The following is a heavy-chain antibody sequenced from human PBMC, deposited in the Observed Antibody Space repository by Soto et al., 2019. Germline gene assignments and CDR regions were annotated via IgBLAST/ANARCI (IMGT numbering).Heavy chain of an antibody. CDR2: IWYDGTQR. Sequence: GGSLRLSCEASGFTFNTYSMHWVRQPPGKGLEWLAAIWYDGTQRYYADSVKGRFIISRDNSKKTLYLEMNSLRAEDTAVYYCARAGGTTVTGLWHFDSWGQGTLVTVSS. CDR1: GFTFNTYS. CDR3: ARAGGTTVTGLWHFDS. D-gene: IGHD4-17*01. V-gene: IGHV3-33*01. J-gene: IGHJ4*02.